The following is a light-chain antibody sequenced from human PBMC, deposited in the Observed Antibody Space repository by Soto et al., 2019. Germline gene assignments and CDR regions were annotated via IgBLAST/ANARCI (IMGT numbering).Light chain of an antibody. CDR2: DVS. J-gene: IGLJ2*01. V-gene: IGLV2-14*01. CDR1: SSDVGGYNY. Sequence: QSALTQPASVSGSPGQSITISCTGTSSDVGGYNYVSWNQQHPGKAPKLIIYDVSNRPSGVSNRFSGSKSGNTASLTISGLQAEDEADYYCSSYTSSSTLDVVFGGGTKLTVL. CDR3: SSYTSSSTLDVV.